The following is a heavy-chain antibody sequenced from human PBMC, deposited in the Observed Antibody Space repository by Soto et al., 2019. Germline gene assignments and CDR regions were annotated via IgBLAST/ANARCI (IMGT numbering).Heavy chain of an antibody. J-gene: IGHJ5*02. CDR1: GGSISSYY. CDR2: IYYSGST. V-gene: IGHV4-59*06. CDR3: ARASSLSYGDYFSLYNWFDP. Sequence: SETLSLTCTVSGGSISSYYWSWIRQPPGKGLEWIGYIYYSGSTYYNPSLKSRVTISVDTSKNQFSLKLSSVTAADTAVYYCARASSLSYGDYFSLYNWFDPWGQGTLVTVSS. D-gene: IGHD4-17*01.